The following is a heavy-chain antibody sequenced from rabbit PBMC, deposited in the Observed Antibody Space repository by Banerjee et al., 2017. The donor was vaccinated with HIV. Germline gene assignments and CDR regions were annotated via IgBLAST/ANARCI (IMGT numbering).Heavy chain of an antibody. Sequence: QSLEESGGDLVKPGASLTLTCKASGIDFSSGYDMCWVRQAPGKGLEWIACIYIDSTTYYASWAKGRFTISKTSSTTVTLQMTSLTAADTATYFCARDLAGVIGWNFGLWGPGTLVTVS. CDR3: ARDLAGVIGWNFGL. J-gene: IGHJ4*01. V-gene: IGHV1S40*01. CDR2: IYIDSTT. CDR1: GIDFSSGYD. D-gene: IGHD4-1*01.